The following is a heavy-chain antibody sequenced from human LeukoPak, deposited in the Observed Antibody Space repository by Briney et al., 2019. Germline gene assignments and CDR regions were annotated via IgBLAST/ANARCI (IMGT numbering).Heavy chain of an antibody. CDR3: AGGGATSFDY. CDR1: GFTLSYYS. CDR2: ISFSNTTL. J-gene: IGHJ4*02. D-gene: IGHD5-12*01. V-gene: IGHV3-48*04. Sequence: GGSLRLSWAASGFTLSYYSMNWVRQAPGKGLEWVSYISFSNTTLSYAASVTCLFTISRDNAKNSLSLQTNSLRAEDTAVYYCAGGGATSFDYWGQGILVTVSS.